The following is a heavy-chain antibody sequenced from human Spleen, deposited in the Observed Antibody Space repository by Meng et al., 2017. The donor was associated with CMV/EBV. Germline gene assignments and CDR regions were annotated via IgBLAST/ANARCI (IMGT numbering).Heavy chain of an antibody. CDR3: ARSLRSLPYFDF. J-gene: IGHJ4*02. V-gene: IGHV3-33*01. D-gene: IGHD2-15*01. Sequence: GESLKISCVASGFIFSSYGMHWVRQAPGKGREWVAAIWHDGEWHDGTSKFYADSVKGRFIISREDSENTLYLQMNSLTAADTAIYYCARSLRSLPYFDFWGQGTLVTVSS. CDR1: GFIFSSYG. CDR2: IWHDGEWHDGTSK.